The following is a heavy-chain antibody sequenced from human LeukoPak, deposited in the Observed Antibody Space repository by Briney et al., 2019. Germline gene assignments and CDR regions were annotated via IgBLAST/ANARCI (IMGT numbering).Heavy chain of an antibody. V-gene: IGHV4-39*07. Sequence: SESLSLTCTVSGGSISSSSYYWGWIRQPPGKGLEWIGSIYYSGSTYYNPSLKSRVTISVDTPKNQFSLKLSSVTAADTAVYYCARDPDTAMVLNYFDYWGQGTLVTVSS. CDR1: GGSISSSSYY. CDR3: ARDPDTAMVLNYFDY. D-gene: IGHD5-18*01. J-gene: IGHJ4*02. CDR2: IYYSGST.